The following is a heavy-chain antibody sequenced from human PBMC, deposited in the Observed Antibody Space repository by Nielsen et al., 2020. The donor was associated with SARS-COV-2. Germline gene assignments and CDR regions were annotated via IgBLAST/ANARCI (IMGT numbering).Heavy chain of an antibody. CDR1: GFTFSSYS. CDR2: ISGSGGST. V-gene: IGHV3-23*01. J-gene: IGHJ3*02. Sequence: GGSLRLSCAASGFTFSSYSMNWVRQAPGKGLEWVSAISGSGGSTYYADSVKGRFTISRDNSKNTLYLQMNSLRAEDTAVYYCARGDNDYSNYGTTPGAFDIWGQGTMVTVSS. D-gene: IGHD4-11*01. CDR3: ARGDNDYSNYGTTPGAFDI.